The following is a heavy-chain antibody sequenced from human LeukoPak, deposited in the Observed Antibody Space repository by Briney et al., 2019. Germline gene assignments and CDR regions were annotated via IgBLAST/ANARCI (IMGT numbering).Heavy chain of an antibody. V-gene: IGHV3-74*01. D-gene: IGHD3-10*02. CDR2: IKPDGSLT. J-gene: IGHJ4*02. CDR3: ATDIFGSSRDY. CDR1: GFSFSNSY. Sequence: PGGSLRLSCAASGFSFSNSYMEWVRQAPGKGLVWVSRIKPDGSLTAYAASVKGRFTISRDNAKNTLYLQMNSLRAEDTAVYYCATDIFGSSRDYWGQGTLVTVSP.